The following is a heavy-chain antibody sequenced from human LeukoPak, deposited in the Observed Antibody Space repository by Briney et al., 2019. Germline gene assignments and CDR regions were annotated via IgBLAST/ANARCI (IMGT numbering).Heavy chain of an antibody. CDR3: ARDLGHYSNFYYYYGMDV. J-gene: IGHJ6*02. V-gene: IGHV4-59*01. CDR1: GGSISSYY. CDR2: IYYSGST. D-gene: IGHD4-11*01. Sequence: SETLSLTCTVSGGSISSYYWSWIRQPPGKGLEWIGYIYYSGSTNYNPSLKSRVTISVDTSKNQFSLKLSSVSAADTAVYYCARDLGHYSNFYYYYGMDVWGQGTTVTVSS.